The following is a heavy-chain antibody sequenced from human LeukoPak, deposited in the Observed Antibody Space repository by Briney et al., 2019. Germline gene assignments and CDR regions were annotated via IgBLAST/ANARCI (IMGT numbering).Heavy chain of an antibody. CDR2: ISSSGSTI. V-gene: IGHV3-11*01. J-gene: IGHJ5*02. D-gene: IGHD6-19*01. Sequence: GGALRLSCVASGFAFSDYYMSWIRQAPGKGLEWVSYISSSGSTIYYADSVKGRFTISRDNAKNSLYLQMNSLRAEDTAVYYCARGSQGQWLQGFDPWGQGTLVTVSS. CDR3: ARGSQGQWLQGFDP. CDR1: GFAFSDYY.